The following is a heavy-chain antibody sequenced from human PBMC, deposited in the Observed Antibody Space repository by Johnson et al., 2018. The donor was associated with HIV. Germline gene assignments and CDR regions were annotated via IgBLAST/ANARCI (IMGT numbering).Heavy chain of an antibody. V-gene: IGHV3-7*02. CDR2: INQDGSEK. J-gene: IGHJ3*02. D-gene: IGHD1-20*01. CDR1: GFTFSRYW. CDR3: ARGGTYNWSPDRIGNAFDI. Sequence: VQLVESGGGVVQPGGSLRLSCAASGFTFSRYWMNWVRQAPGKGLEWVANINQDGSEKYYVDSVKGRFTISRDNAKKSLFLQLSRLRAGDMGVYYCARGGTYNWSPDRIGNAFDIWGQGTTVTVSS.